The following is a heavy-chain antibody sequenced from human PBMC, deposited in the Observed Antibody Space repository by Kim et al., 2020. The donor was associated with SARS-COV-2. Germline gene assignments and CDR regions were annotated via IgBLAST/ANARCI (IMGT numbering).Heavy chain of an antibody. D-gene: IGHD6-19*01. CDR1: GYTFTSYG. CDR3: ARAQVSQWRGGTFDY. V-gene: IGHV1-18*01. Sequence: ASVKVSCKASGYTFTSYGISWVRQAPGQGLEWMGWISAYNGNTNYAQKLQGRVTMTTDTSTSTAYMELRSLRSDDTAVYYCARAQVSQWRGGTFDYWGQGTLVTVSS. CDR2: ISAYNGNT. J-gene: IGHJ4*02.